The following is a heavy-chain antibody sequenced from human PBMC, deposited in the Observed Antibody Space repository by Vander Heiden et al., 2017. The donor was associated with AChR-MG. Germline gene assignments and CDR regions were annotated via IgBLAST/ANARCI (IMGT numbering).Heavy chain of an antibody. CDR3: TTDHDGSFLTREDY. Sequence: EVQLLDSGGGLLKPGGSLRLSGAASGATFSTAWIGWVRQAPGKGLEWVGRIKSKTDGGTTDAAAPVKGRFTISRDDSKNTLYLQRNSLKTEDTAVYYCTTDHDGSFLTREDYWGQGTLVTVSS. J-gene: IGHJ4*02. CDR2: IKSKTDGGTT. D-gene: IGHD1-26*01. CDR1: GATFSTAW. V-gene: IGHV3-15*01.